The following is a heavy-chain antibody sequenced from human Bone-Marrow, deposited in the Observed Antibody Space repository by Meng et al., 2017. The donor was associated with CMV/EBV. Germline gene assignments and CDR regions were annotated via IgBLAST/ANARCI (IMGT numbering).Heavy chain of an antibody. CDR2: ISSSSSYI. CDR3: ARDPSYYDFWCGYYADY. V-gene: IGHV3-21*01. CDR1: GFTFSSYY. D-gene: IGHD3-3*01. Sequence: GESLKISCAASGFTFSSYYMNWVRQAPGKGLEWVSSISSSSSYIYYADSVKGRFTISRDNAKNSLYLQMNSLRAEDTAVYYCARDPSYYDFWCGYYADYWGQGTLVTVSS. J-gene: IGHJ4*02.